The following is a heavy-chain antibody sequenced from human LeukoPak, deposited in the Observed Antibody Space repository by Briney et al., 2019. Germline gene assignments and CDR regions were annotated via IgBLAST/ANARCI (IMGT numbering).Heavy chain of an antibody. CDR2: INPSGGSA. CDR1: GYTFTSYY. Sequence: ASVKVTCKASGYTFTSYYLHWVRQAPGQGLEWIGIINPSGGSASYAQKFQGRVTMTRDTSTSTVYLELSSLRSGDTAVYYCARATQSWFDPWGQGTLVTVSS. CDR3: ARATQSWFDP. J-gene: IGHJ5*02. V-gene: IGHV1-46*01.